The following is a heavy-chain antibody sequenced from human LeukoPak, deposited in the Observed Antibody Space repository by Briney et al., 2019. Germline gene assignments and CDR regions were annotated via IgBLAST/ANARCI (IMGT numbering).Heavy chain of an antibody. CDR1: GFTFSSYG. CDR3: ARDPHMLTEWELLGNFDY. J-gene: IGHJ4*02. Sequence: GGSLRLSCAASGFTFSSYGMRWVRQAPGKGLEWVTFISYNGSNKYYADSVKGRFTISRDNSKNTLYLQMNSLRAEDTAVYYCARDPHMLTEWELLGNFDYWGQGTLVTVSS. D-gene: IGHD1-26*01. CDR2: ISYNGSNK. V-gene: IGHV3-30*03.